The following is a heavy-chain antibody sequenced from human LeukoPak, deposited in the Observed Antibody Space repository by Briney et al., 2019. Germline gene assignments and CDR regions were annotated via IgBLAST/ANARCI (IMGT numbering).Heavy chain of an antibody. Sequence: GGSLRLSCAASGFTFSNYRMNWVRQAPGKGLEWVSYISNTYYTTYYADSVRGRFTISRDSSKSTLSLQMNSLRAEDTAIYYCATYRQVLLPFESWGQGTLVTVSS. J-gene: IGHJ4*02. V-gene: IGHV3-48*01. D-gene: IGHD2-8*02. CDR2: ISNTYYTT. CDR3: ATYRQVLLPFES. CDR1: GFTFSNYR.